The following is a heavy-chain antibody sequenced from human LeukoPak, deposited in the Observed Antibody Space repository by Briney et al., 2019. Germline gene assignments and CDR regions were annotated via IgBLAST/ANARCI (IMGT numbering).Heavy chain of an antibody. CDR2: IKSKGSGGTI. CDR3: TWDSSGFYLLDS. J-gene: IGHJ4*02. CDR1: GLKFTDAW. D-gene: IGHD3-22*01. Sequence: GGSLRLSCAVSGLKFTDAWMNWVRQAPGKGLEWVGRIKSKGSGGTIDYAAPVKGRFTISRDDSKNTLYLQMNSLKTEDTAVYYCTWDSSGFYLLDSWGQGTLVTASS. V-gene: IGHV3-15*07.